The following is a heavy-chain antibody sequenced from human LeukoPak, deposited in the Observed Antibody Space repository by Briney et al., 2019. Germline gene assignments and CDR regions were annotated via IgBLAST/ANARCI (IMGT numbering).Heavy chain of an antibody. CDR3: ASGGLFNSLDY. V-gene: IGHV3-23*01. Sequence: PGGSLRLSCAASGFTFRSYDMHWVRQAPGKGLEWVSAISGSGGSTYYADSVKGRFTISRDNSKNTLYLQMNSLRAEDTAVYYCASGGLFNSLDYWGQGTLVTVSS. D-gene: IGHD4-23*01. J-gene: IGHJ4*02. CDR2: ISGSGGST. CDR1: GFTFRSYD.